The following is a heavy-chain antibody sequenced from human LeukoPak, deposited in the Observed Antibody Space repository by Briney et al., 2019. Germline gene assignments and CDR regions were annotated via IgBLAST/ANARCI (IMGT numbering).Heavy chain of an antibody. D-gene: IGHD3-10*01. Sequence: ASVRVSCKASGYTFTSHYIHRVRQAPGQGLEWMGIIAPGGGITRNAQKFQDRVTMSRDSSTSTVYMELSSLTSEDTAVYYCAGSSHQRNWFDPWGQGTLVTVS. CDR1: GYTFTSHY. V-gene: IGHV1-46*01. J-gene: IGHJ5*02. CDR2: IAPGGGIT. CDR3: AGSSHQRNWFDP.